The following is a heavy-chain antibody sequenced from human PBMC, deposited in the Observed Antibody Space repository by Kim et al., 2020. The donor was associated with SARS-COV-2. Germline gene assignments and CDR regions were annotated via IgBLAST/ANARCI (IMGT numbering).Heavy chain of an antibody. Sequence: SYADAVKGRITISRDNSKNTLYLQMNSLRAEDTAVYYCARESGSGSYPDYWGQGTLVTVSS. J-gene: IGHJ4*02. CDR3: ARESGSGSYPDY. V-gene: IGHV3-33*01. D-gene: IGHD3-10*01.